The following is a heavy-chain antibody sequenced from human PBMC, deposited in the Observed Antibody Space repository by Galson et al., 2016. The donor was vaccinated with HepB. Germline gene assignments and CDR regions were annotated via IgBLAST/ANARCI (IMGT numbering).Heavy chain of an antibody. CDR3: TRGIVGSADIP. CDR2: IKGDGSTT. V-gene: IGHV3-74*01. CDR1: GFTLTDSW. Sequence: SLRLSCAASGFTLTDSWMHWVRQVPGKGLVWVSRIKGDGSTTNYADSVKGRFTISRDIAKNTLYLQMNSLRVEDTAMYYCTRGIVGSADIPWGQGTLVTVSS. J-gene: IGHJ5*02. D-gene: IGHD2-15*01.